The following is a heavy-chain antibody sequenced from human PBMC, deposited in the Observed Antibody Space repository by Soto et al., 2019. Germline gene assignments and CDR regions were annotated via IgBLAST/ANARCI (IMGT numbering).Heavy chain of an antibody. Sequence: SETLSLTCTVSGGSISSYYWSWIRQPPGKGLEWIGYIYYSGSTNYNPSLKSRVTKSVDTSNNHFSLKLSSVTATDTAVYYCASMPMYCDFWSGYYNVDYYYYMDVWGKGTTVTVSS. CDR1: GGSISSYY. CDR3: ASMPMYCDFWSGYYNVDYYYYMDV. CDR2: IYYSGST. J-gene: IGHJ6*03. V-gene: IGHV4-59*01. D-gene: IGHD3-3*01.